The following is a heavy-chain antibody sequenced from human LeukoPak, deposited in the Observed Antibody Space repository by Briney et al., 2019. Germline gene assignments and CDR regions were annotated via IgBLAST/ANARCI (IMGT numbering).Heavy chain of an antibody. Sequence: GGSLRLSCAASGFTFSSYAMSWVRQAPGKVLEWVSAISGSGGSTYYADSVKGRFTISRDNSKNTLYLQMNSLRAEDTAVYYCAKGSKGLGMLGIYDYWGQGTLVTVSS. V-gene: IGHV3-23*01. D-gene: IGHD7-27*01. CDR3: AKGSKGLGMLGIYDY. J-gene: IGHJ4*02. CDR1: GFTFSSYA. CDR2: ISGSGGST.